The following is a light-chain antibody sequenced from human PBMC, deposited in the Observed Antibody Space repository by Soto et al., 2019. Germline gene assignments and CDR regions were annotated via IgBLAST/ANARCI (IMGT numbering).Light chain of an antibody. Sequence: HMTQSPSTMSASVGDRVTITCRASQSIRSWLAWYRQRPGQAPKVLIYDASNLASGVPSRFSGSGSGTEFTLTISSLQPDDFATYYCQQYNSVPWTFGRGTKVEIK. J-gene: IGKJ1*01. V-gene: IGKV1-5*01. CDR2: DAS. CDR3: QQYNSVPWT. CDR1: QSIRSW.